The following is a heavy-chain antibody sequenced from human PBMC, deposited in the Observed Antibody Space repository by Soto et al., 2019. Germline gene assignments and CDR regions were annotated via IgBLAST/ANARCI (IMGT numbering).Heavy chain of an antibody. CDR1: GGSISSSSYY. CDR3: ARYGSGSYPPDY. D-gene: IGHD3-10*01. V-gene: IGHV4-39*01. Sequence: SETLSLTCTVSGGSISSSSYYWGWIRQPPGKGLEWIGSIYYSGSTYYNPSLKSRVTISVDTSKNQFSLKLSSVTAADTAVYYCARYGSGSYPPDYWGQGTLVTVSS. CDR2: IYYSGST. J-gene: IGHJ4*02.